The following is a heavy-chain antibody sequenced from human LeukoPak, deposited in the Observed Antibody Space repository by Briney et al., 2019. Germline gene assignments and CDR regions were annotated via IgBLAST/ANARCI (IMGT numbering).Heavy chain of an antibody. CDR3: AKVRVGTSKPGALDY. D-gene: IGHD1-26*01. J-gene: IGHJ4*02. Sequence: GGSLRLSCAASGFTVSSNYMTWVRQAPGKGLEWVSGIGGGGVSTYYADSVKGRFTISRDNSKKMLYLQMNGLRAEDTAIYYCAKVRVGTSKPGALDYWGQGTLVTVSS. CDR1: GFTVSSNY. CDR2: IGGGGVST. V-gene: IGHV3-23*01.